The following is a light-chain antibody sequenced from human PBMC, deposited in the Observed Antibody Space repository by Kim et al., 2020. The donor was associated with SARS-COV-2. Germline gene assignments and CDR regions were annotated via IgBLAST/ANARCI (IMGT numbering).Light chain of an antibody. J-gene: IGKJ2*01. V-gene: IGKV3-15*01. CDR2: GAS. CDR3: QQYNQWPPEYT. Sequence: SPGERATLSCRASQSVSSNLAWYQQRPGQAPRLLIYGASTRATGIPDRFRGSGSATDFTLTISSLQSEDSAVYYCQQYNQWPPEYTFGQGTKLEI. CDR1: QSVSSN.